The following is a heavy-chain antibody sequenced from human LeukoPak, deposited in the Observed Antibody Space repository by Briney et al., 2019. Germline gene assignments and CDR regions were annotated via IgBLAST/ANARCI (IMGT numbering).Heavy chain of an antibody. V-gene: IGHV4-34*01. CDR3: ARGSIRGAFDI. D-gene: IGHD3-10*01. CDR1: GGSFSGYY. Sequence: SETLSLTCAVYGGSFSGYYWSWIRQPPGKGLEWIGEINHSGSTNYNLSLKSRVTISVDTSKNQFSLKLSSVTAADTAVYYCARGSIRGAFDIWGQGTMVTVSS. J-gene: IGHJ3*02. CDR2: INHSGST.